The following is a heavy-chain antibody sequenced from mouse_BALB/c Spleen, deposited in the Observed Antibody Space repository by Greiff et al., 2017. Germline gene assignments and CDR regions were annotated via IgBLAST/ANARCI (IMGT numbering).Heavy chain of an antibody. J-gene: IGHJ3*01. CDR2: INPGSGGT. CDR1: GYTFTNYF. Sequence: VQLQQSGADLVRPGASVTLSCKASGYTFTNYFIHWVKQRPGQGLEWIGLINPGSGGTKYKEKFKGKTTLTADKSSSTAYMQRSSLTSDDSAVYFCARWHDLLFAYWGQGTLVTVSA. D-gene: IGHD1-1*01. CDR3: ARWHDLLFAY. V-gene: IGHV1-54*01.